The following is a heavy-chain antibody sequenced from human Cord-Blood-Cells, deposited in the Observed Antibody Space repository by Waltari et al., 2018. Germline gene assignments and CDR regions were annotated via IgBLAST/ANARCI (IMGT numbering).Heavy chain of an antibody. Sequence: EVQLVESGGGLVQPGGSLRLSCAASGFTFSRYWLHWVRHTPGKGLVWVSRINSDGSSTSYADSVKGRFTISRDNAKNTLYLQMNSLRAEDTAVYYCARDRVWGSGGDAFDIWGQGTMVTVSS. D-gene: IGHD7-27*01. CDR1: GFTFSRYW. CDR2: INSDGSST. CDR3: ARDRVWGSGGDAFDI. V-gene: IGHV3-74*01. J-gene: IGHJ3*02.